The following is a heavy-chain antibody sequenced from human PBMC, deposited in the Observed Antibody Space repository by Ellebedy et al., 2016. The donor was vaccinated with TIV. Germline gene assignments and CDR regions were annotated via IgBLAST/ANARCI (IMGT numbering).Heavy chain of an antibody. V-gene: IGHV1-69*04. Sequence: AASVKVSCKASGGTFSSYAISWVRQAPGQGLEWMGRIIPILGIANYAQKFQGRVTITADKSTSTAYMELSSLRSEDTAVYYCARHLQGYSSGLNWFDPWGQGTLVTVSS. CDR3: ARHLQGYSSGLNWFDP. CDR2: IIPILGIA. CDR1: GGTFSSYA. J-gene: IGHJ5*02. D-gene: IGHD6-19*01.